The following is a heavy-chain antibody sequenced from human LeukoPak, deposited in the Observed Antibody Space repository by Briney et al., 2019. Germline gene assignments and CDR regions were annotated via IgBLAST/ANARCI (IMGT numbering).Heavy chain of an antibody. CDR2: IYTSGST. CDR1: GGSFSGYY. Sequence: SETLSLTCAVYGGSFSGYYWSWIRQPPGKGLEWIGRIYTSGSTNYNPSLKSRVTMSVDTSKNQFSLKLSSVTAADTAVYYCARDFGYDSSGYQIYYYYGMDVWGQGTTVTVSS. V-gene: IGHV4-4*07. CDR3: ARDFGYDSSGYQIYYYYGMDV. D-gene: IGHD3-22*01. J-gene: IGHJ6*02.